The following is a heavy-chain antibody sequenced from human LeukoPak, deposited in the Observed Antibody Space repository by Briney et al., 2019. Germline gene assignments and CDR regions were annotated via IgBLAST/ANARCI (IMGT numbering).Heavy chain of an antibody. CDR3: AKVPRRVIVASYYFDY. CDR2: IRSKAYGGTT. Sequence: GGSLRLSCTASGFTFGDYTMSWVRQAPGKGLEWVGFIRSKAYGGTTEYAASVKGRFTISRDDSKSIAYLQMNSLRAEDTAVYYCAKVPRRVIVASYYFDYWGQGTLVTVSS. CDR1: GFTFGDYT. V-gene: IGHV3-49*04. J-gene: IGHJ4*02. D-gene: IGHD3-22*01.